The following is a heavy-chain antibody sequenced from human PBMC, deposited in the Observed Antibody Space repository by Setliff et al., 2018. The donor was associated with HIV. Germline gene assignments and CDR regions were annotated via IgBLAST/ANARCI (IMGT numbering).Heavy chain of an antibody. CDR1: GFTFKNYR. D-gene: IGHD3-22*01. CDR2: IDYRTNIA. V-gene: IGHV3-48*01. J-gene: IGHJ4*02. CDR3: ARGSWAGYESGGYYHFDF. Sequence: GGSLRLSCATSGFTFKNYRMNWVRQTPGKGLEWVGDIDYRTNIASYADAVRGRFTISRDNADNSLFLQMNGLRAEDTALYFCARGSWAGYESGGYYHFDFWGQGTLVTVS.